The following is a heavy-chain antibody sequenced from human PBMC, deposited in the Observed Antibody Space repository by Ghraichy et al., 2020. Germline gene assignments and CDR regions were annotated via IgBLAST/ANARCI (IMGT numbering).Heavy chain of an antibody. CDR3: ARPFCSGSSCWVY. Sequence: SETLSLTCTVSGGSISSSSFYWGWIRQPPGKGLEWIGSLYSRGNSYYNPSLKSRVTISVDTSKNHFSLKLNSVTAADTAVYYCARPFCSGSSCWVYWGQGVLVTVSS. V-gene: IGHV4-39*07. CDR1: GGSISSSSFY. CDR2: LYSRGNS. D-gene: IGHD2-15*01. J-gene: IGHJ4*02.